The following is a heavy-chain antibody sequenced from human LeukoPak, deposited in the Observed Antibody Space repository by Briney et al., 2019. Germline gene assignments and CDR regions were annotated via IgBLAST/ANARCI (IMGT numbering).Heavy chain of an antibody. CDR2: ISASGGTT. J-gene: IGHJ5*01. D-gene: IGHD2-2*01. CDR1: GFTFNNYA. CDR3: AKEPREYCSSTSCPNWFDS. V-gene: IGHV3-23*01. Sequence: GGSLRLSCAASGFTFNNYAMSWVRPAPGKGLEWVSAISASGGTTYYADSVKGRFTISRDNSENTLFLQMNSLRAEDTAVYYRAKEPREYCSSTSCPNWFDSWGQGTLVTVSS.